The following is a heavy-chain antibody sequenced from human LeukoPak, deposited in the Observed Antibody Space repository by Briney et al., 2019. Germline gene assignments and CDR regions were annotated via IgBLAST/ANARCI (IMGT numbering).Heavy chain of an antibody. CDR3: AKDETHSSGWAPFDS. CDR1: GFTFSNYE. CDR2: MIGSGSST. V-gene: IGHV3-23*01. J-gene: IGHJ4*02. D-gene: IGHD6-19*01. Sequence: GGSLRLSCAASGFTFSNYEMNWVRQAPGKGLEWVSAMIGSGSSTYYADSVKGRFTISRDNARNTLFLQMNSLRVEDTAVYYCAKDETHSSGWAPFDSWGQGTLVIVSS.